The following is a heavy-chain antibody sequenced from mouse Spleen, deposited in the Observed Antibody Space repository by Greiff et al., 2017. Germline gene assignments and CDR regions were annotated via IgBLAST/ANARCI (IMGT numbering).Heavy chain of an antibody. V-gene: IGHV1-80*01. D-gene: IGHD1-1*01. CDR2: IYPGDGDT. J-gene: IGHJ1*03. CDR3: ARRGLDYGSSYGYFDV. CDR1: GYAFSSYW. Sequence: QVQLKESGAELVKPGASVKISCKASGYAFSSYWMNWVKQRPGKGLEWIGQIYPGDGDTNYNGKFKGKATLTADKSSSTAYMQLSSLTSEDSAVYFCARRGLDYGSSYGYFDVWGTGTTVTVSS.